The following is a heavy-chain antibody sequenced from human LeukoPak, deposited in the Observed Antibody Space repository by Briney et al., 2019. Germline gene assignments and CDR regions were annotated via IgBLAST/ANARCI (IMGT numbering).Heavy chain of an antibody. CDR1: GYTFTSYD. V-gene: IGHV1-8*01. D-gene: IGHD3-10*01. CDR3: ARGSAPYYYGSGSHTGDY. CDR2: MNPNSGNT. Sequence: ASVKVSCKASGYTFTSYDINWVRQATGQGLEWMGWMNPNSGNTGYAQKFQGRVTMTRNTSISTAYMELSSLRSEDTAVYYCARGSAPYYYGSGSHTGDYWGQGTLVTVSS. J-gene: IGHJ4*02.